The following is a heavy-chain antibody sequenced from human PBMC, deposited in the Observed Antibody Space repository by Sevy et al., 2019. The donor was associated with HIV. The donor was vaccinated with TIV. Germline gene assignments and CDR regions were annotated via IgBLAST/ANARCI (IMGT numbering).Heavy chain of an antibody. CDR1: GFSFSRFG. J-gene: IGHJ6*02. D-gene: IGHD6-13*01. CDR2: ISNDGSDK. Sequence: GGSLRLSCAASGFSFSRFGMHWVRQAPGKGLEWVALISNDGSDKNYGDSMKGRFTISRDNSRNTLYLQINSLNPEDTGLYYCAKSWGRFAGSSWKYQYYGLDVWGQGTTVTVSS. V-gene: IGHV3-30*18. CDR3: AKSWGRFAGSSWKYQYYGLDV.